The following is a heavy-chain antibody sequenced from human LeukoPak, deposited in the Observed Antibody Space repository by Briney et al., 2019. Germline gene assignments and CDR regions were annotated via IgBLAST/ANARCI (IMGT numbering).Heavy chain of an antibody. Sequence: GGSLRLSCAAPVYTLTNACITWVPQTPGKGVGWVGRVKSKGDGETNDYAAPVEGRFSMSRDDSKATMYLQMYSLEAEDTAGYYCTTDLGLTMIRGVIVYWGQGALVTVSS. CDR1: VYTLTNAC. D-gene: IGHD3-10*01. CDR3: TTDLGLTMIRGVIVY. V-gene: IGHV3-15*01. J-gene: IGHJ4*02. CDR2: VKSKGDGETN.